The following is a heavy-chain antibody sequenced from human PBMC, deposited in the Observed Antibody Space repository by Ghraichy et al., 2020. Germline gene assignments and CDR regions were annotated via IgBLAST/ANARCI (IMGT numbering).Heavy chain of an antibody. V-gene: IGHV4-39*01. J-gene: IGHJ4*02. CDR1: GDSISRSNYY. CDR2: ISYSGTT. D-gene: IGHD2-8*02. Sequence: SETLSLTCTVSGDSISRSNYYWVWFRQPPGKGLEWIGSISYSGTTYSNPSVKSRITISVDTSKNQFSLKVTSVTAADTAVYYCARGGVSYSDHWGQGTLVTVSS. CDR3: ARGGVSYSDH.